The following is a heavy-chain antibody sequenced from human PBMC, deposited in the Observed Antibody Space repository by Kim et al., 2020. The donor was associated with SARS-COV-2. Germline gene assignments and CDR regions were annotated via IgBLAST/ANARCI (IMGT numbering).Heavy chain of an antibody. Sequence: ADSVKGRFTISRDNSKNTLYLQMNSLRAEDTAVYYCAKDPRYSSGWTGGYWGQGTLVTVSS. V-gene: IGHV3-23*01. J-gene: IGHJ4*02. D-gene: IGHD6-19*01. CDR3: AKDPRYSSGWTGGY.